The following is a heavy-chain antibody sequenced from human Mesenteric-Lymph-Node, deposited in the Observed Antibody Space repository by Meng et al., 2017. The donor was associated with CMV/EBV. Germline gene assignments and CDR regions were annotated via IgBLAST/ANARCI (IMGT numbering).Heavy chain of an antibody. CDR3: ARDIVVVPAAPGSWFDP. J-gene: IGHJ5*02. D-gene: IGHD2-2*01. V-gene: IGHV1-46*01. Sequence: YTFTSYYMHWVRQAPGQGLEWMGIINPSGGSTSYAQKFQGRVTMTRDTSTSTVYMELSSLRSEDTAVYYCARDIVVVPAAPGSWFDPWGQGTLVTVSS. CDR2: INPSGGST. CDR1: YTFTSYY.